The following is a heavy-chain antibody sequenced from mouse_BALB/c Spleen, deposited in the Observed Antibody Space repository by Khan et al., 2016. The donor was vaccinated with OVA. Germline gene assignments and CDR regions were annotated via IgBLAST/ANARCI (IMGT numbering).Heavy chain of an antibody. Sequence: QVQLMESGPGLVAPSQSLSITCTVSGFSLTSYGVHWVRQPPGKGLEWLGVIWAGGSTNYNSAPLSSLSISKDNSKSQVFLKMNSLQTADTAMYCCGSIEEIGGQGTAGTVSA. CDR3: GSIEEI. CDR1: GFSLTSYG. V-gene: IGHV2-9*02. J-gene: IGHJ2*01. CDR2: IWAGGST. D-gene: IGHD2-10*02.